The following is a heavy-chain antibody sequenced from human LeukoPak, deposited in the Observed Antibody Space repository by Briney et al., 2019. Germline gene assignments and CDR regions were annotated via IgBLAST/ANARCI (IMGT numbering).Heavy chain of an antibody. V-gene: IGHV3-20*04. D-gene: IGHD3-22*01. CDR3: ARVGGSGYYNYFDY. CDR2: INWNGGST. CDR1: GFTFDDYG. Sequence: PGGSLRLSCATSGFTFDDYGMSWVRQAPGKGLESVSSINWNGGSTGYADSVKGRFTISRDNAKNSLYLQMNSLRAEDTALYYCARVGGSGYYNYFDYWGQGTLVSVSS. J-gene: IGHJ4*02.